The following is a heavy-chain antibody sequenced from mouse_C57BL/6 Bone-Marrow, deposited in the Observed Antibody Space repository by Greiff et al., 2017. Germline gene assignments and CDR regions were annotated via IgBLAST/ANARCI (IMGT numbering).Heavy chain of an antibody. CDR3: ARGYYNYFDY. V-gene: IGHV5-6*01. D-gene: IGHD2-3*01. CDR1: GFTFSNYG. CDR2: ISSGGSYT. Sequence: EVQLVESGGDLVKPGGSLKLSCAASGFTFSNYGMSWVRQTPDKRLEWVATISSGGSYTYYPDSVKGRFTISRDNAKNTLYLQMSSLKSEDTAMYYCARGYYNYFDYWGQGTTLTVSS. J-gene: IGHJ2*01.